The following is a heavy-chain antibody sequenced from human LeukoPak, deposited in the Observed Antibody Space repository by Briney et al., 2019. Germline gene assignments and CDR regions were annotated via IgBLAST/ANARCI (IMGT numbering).Heavy chain of an antibody. CDR2: MNPNSGNT. D-gene: IGHD3-10*01. Sequence: ASVKVSCKASGYTFTSYDINWVRQATGQGLEWMGWMNPNSGNTGYAQKFQGRVTMTRNTSISTAYMALSSLRSEDTAVYYCARGLTKVRGVISRWFDPWGQGTLVTVSS. V-gene: IGHV1-8*01. J-gene: IGHJ5*02. CDR3: ARGLTKVRGVISRWFDP. CDR1: GYTFTSYD.